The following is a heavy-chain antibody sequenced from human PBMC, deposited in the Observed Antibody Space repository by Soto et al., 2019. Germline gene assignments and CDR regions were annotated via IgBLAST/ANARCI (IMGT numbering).Heavy chain of an antibody. Sequence: QVQLVQSGAEVKKPGASVRVSCKASGYTLPGSYMHWVRQPLGQGLEWMGWINPNSGGTNYAQKFQGRVTMTRDTSISTAYMELSRLRSDDTAVYYCARGIAAARNWFDPWGQGTLVTVSS. J-gene: IGHJ5*02. CDR2: INPNSGGT. CDR1: GYTLPGSY. D-gene: IGHD6-13*01. V-gene: IGHV1-2*02. CDR3: ARGIAAARNWFDP.